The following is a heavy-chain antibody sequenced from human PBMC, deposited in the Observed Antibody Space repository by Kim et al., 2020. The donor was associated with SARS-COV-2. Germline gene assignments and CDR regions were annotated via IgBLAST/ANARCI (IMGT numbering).Heavy chain of an antibody. CDR2: ISGSGGST. CDR3: AKDPATDFYDFWSGHLNWFDP. D-gene: IGHD3-3*01. Sequence: GGSLRLSCAASGFTFSSYAMSWVRQAPGKGLEWVSAISGSGGSTYYADSVKGRFTISRDNSKNTLYLQMNSLRAEDTAVYYCAKDPATDFYDFWSGHLNWFDPWGQGTLVTVSS. J-gene: IGHJ5*02. V-gene: IGHV3-23*01. CDR1: GFTFSSYA.